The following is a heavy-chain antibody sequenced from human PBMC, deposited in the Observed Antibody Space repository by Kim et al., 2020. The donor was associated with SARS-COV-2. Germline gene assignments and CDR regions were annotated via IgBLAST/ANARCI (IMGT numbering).Heavy chain of an antibody. CDR3: ARLRGDFWSGYYGYYYYY. CDR2: IYYSGST. V-gene: IGHV4-59*08. Sequence: SETLSLTCTVSGGSISSYYWSWIRQPPGKGLEWIGYIYYSGSTSYNPSLKSRVTISVDTSKNQFSLKLSSVTAADTAVYYCARLRGDFWSGYYGYYYYY. CDR1: GGSISSYY. D-gene: IGHD3-3*01. J-gene: IGHJ6*03.